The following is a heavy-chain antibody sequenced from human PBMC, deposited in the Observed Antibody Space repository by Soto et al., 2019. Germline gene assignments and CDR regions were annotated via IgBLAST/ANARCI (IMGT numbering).Heavy chain of an antibody. V-gene: IGHV1-24*01. CDR2: FDPEDGET. D-gene: IGHD2-2*01. CDR3: ATCGSGYYCSSPIPFGY. J-gene: IGHJ4*02. CDR1: GYTLTELS. Sequence: GASVKVSCKVSGYTLTELSMHWVRQAPGKGLEWMGGFDPEDGETIYAQKFQGRVTMTEDTSTDTAYMELSSLRSEDTAVYYCATCGSGYYCSSPIPFGYWGQGTLVTVSS.